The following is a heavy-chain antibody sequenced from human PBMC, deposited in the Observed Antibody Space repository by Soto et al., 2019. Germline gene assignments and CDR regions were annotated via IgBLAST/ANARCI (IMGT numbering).Heavy chain of an antibody. Sequence: QLQLQESGPALVKPSETLSLTCTVSGDSITTNRYYCGWIRQPPGKGLEWSGTIYYTGTTYYNPSLKSRVTVSVDTSKNQFSLRLTSVTATDTAVYYCARQKRGSSSWPFEHWGQGTLVTVSS. CDR2: IYYTGTT. CDR3: ARQKRGSSSWPFEH. CDR1: GDSITTNRYY. J-gene: IGHJ4*02. D-gene: IGHD6-13*01. V-gene: IGHV4-39*01.